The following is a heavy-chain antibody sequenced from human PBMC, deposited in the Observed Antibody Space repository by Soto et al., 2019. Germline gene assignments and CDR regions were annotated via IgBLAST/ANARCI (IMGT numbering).Heavy chain of an antibody. CDR2: ISYDGSNK. Sequence: QVQLVESGGGVVQPGRSLRLSCAASGFTFSSYAMHWVRQAPGKGLEWVAVISYDGSNKYYADSVKGRFTISRDNSKNTLYRKMNSLRAEDRVFFYCARYPSYGYDGSVYSLAPFNTGGQGPLATVSS. D-gene: IGHD3-22*01. J-gene: IGHJ5*02. CDR1: GFTFSSYA. V-gene: IGHV3-30-3*01. CDR3: ARYPSYGYDGSVYSLAPFNT.